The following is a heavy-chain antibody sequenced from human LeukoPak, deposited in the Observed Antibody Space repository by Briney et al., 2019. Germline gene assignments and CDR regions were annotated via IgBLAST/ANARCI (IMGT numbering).Heavy chain of an antibody. Sequence: GGSLRLSCAASGFTFDDYAMHWVRQAPGKGLEWVSGISWNSGSIGYADSVKGRFTISRDNAKNSLYLQMNSLRAEDTAVYYCASSGYAEVGRFDYWGQGTLVTVSS. CDR3: ASSGYAEVGRFDY. V-gene: IGHV3-9*01. CDR1: GFTFDDYA. D-gene: IGHD3-22*01. CDR2: ISWNSGSI. J-gene: IGHJ4*02.